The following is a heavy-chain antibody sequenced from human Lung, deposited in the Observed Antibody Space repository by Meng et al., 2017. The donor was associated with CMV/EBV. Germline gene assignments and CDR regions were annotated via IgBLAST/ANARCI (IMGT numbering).Heavy chain of an antibody. J-gene: IGHJ4*02. CDR3: ARAYCGGDCYSGFDY. D-gene: IGHD2-21*01. CDR1: GASISNDNW. Sequence: SXAVSGASISNDNWWSWVRQPPGKGLEWIGEIFHGGITNYNPSLKSRLTISEDKSNNQFSLKLTSVTAADTAMYYCARAYCGGDCYSGFDYWGQGIXVTVSS. V-gene: IGHV4-4*02. CDR2: IFHGGIT.